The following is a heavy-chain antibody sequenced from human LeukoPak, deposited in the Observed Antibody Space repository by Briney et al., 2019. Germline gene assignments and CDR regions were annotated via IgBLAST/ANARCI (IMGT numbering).Heavy chain of an antibody. J-gene: IGHJ4*02. CDR2: IYPGDSDT. CDR3: ARIGGMVRGIIDREGNDY. CDR1: GFTFSNAW. D-gene: IGHD3-10*01. V-gene: IGHV5-51*01. Sequence: PGGSLRLSCAASGFTFSNAWMSWVRQAPGKGLEWMGIIYPGDSDTRYSPSFQGQVSISADKSISTAYLQWSSLKASDTAMYYCARIGGMVRGIIDREGNDYWGQGTLVTVSS.